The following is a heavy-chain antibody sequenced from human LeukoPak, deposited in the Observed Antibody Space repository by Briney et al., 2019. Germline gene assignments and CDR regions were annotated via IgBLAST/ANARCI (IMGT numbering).Heavy chain of an antibody. CDR3: ARANYYDSSGYPGASDI. CDR1: GFTFSSYG. Sequence: PGRSLRLSCAASGFTFSSYGMHWVRQAPGKGLERVAVIWYDGSNKYYADSVKGRFTISRDNSKNTLYLQMNSLRAEDTAVYYCARANYYDSSGYPGASDIWGQGTMVTVSS. CDR2: IWYDGSNK. V-gene: IGHV3-33*01. J-gene: IGHJ3*02. D-gene: IGHD3-22*01.